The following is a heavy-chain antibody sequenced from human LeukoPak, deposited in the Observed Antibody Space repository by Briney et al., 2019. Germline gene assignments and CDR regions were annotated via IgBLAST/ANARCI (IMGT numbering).Heavy chain of an antibody. V-gene: IGHV4-34*01. Sequence: SETLSLTCAVYGGSFSGYYWSWIRQPPGKGLEWIGSIYYSGSTYYNPSLKSRVTISVDTSKNQFSLKLSSVTAADTAVYYCARQTMFDYYGSGSYDYWGQGTLVTVSS. CDR1: GGSFSGYY. CDR2: IYYSGST. CDR3: ARQTMFDYYGSGSYDY. J-gene: IGHJ4*02. D-gene: IGHD3-10*01.